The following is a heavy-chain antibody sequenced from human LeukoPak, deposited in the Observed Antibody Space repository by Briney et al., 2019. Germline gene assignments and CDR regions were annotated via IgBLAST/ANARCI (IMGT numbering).Heavy chain of an antibody. CDR1: GGSIRSSTYY. CDR2: VYSDGSP. CDR3: ARGNYDYVWGGIDY. Sequence: NPSETLSLTCTVSGGSIRSSTYYWGWIRQPPGKGLEWIGSVYSDGSPYYNPSLKSRVTISVDTSKNQFSLKLSSVTAADTAVYYCARGNYDYVWGGIDYWGQGTLVTVSS. V-gene: IGHV4-39*01. D-gene: IGHD3-16*01. J-gene: IGHJ4*02.